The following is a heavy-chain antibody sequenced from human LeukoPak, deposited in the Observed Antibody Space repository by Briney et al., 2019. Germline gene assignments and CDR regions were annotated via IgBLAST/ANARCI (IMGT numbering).Heavy chain of an antibody. Sequence: GGSLRLSCAASGFTVSSNYMSWVRQAPGKGLEWVSVIYSGGSTYYADSVKGRFTISRDNSKNTLYLQMNSLRAEDTAVYYCAGSPRIAARYIGSTPWGQGTLVTVSS. D-gene: IGHD6-6*01. V-gene: IGHV3-53*01. CDR3: AGSPRIAARYIGSTP. CDR2: IYSGGST. J-gene: IGHJ5*02. CDR1: GFTVSSNY.